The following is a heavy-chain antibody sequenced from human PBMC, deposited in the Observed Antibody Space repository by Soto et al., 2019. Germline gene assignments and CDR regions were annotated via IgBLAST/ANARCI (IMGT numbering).Heavy chain of an antibody. D-gene: IGHD6-19*01. CDR3: ARHLRETSGWYEYYFDY. J-gene: IGHJ4*02. CDR2: IYPGASDT. Sequence: PGESLKISRKGSGYSFTSYWIGWVRQMHGKGLEWMGIIYPGASDTRYSPSFQGQVTISADKSISTAYLQWSSLKASDTAMYYCARHLRETSGWYEYYFDYWGQGTLVTVSS. CDR1: GYSFTSYW. V-gene: IGHV5-51*01.